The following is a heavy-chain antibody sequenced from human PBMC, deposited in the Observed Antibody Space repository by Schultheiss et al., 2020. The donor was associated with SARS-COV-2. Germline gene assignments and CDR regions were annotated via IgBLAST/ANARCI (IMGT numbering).Heavy chain of an antibody. V-gene: IGHV1-46*03. CDR2: INPSGGST. D-gene: IGHD3-9*01. CDR3: ARGPFPSRMTGYYIDYYYGMDV. CDR1: GYTFTSYY. Sequence: ASVKVSCKASGYTFTSYYMHWVRQAPGQGLEWMGIINPSGGSTSYAQKFQGRVTMTRDTSTSTVYMELSSLRSEDTAVYYCARGPFPSRMTGYYIDYYYGMDVWGQGTTVTVSS. J-gene: IGHJ6*02.